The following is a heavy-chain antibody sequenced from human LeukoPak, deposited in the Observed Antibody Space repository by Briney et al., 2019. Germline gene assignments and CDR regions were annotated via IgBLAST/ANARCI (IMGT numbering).Heavy chain of an antibody. V-gene: IGHV4-31*03. CDR2: IYYSGST. Sequence: SETLSLTCTVPGGSISSGGYYWSWLRQPPGKGLEWIGYIYYSGSTYYNPSLKSRVTISVDTSKNQFSLKLSSVTAADTAVYYCARGAAARAPFDYWGQGNLVTVSS. CDR1: GGSISSGGYY. D-gene: IGHD2-2*01. CDR3: ARGAAARAPFDY. J-gene: IGHJ4*02.